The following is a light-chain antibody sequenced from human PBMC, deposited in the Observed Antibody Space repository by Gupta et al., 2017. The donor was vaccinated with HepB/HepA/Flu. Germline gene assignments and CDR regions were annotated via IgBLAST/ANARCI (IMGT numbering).Light chain of an antibody. J-gene: IGLJ2*01. CDR2: GEN. CDR3: HYRDTSGNRAP. CDR1: RLRRFY. Sequence: SSELTQDPTVSVSLGQTVRITCQGDRLRRFYANWYQQKPGQAPVRVLSGENSRPSGIPDRFSGSRSGNTASWTITGAQAEDEADDYCHYRDTSGNRAPFGGGTRLTVL. V-gene: IGLV3-19*01.